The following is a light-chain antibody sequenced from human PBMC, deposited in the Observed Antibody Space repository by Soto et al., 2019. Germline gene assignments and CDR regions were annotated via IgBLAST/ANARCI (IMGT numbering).Light chain of an antibody. J-gene: IGKJ1*01. CDR2: GAS. CDR1: QSLSSSY. CDR3: QQHGISPPSWT. Sequence: ETVLTQSPGTLSLSPGERATLFCRASQSLSSSYLAWYQQRPGQAPRLLIYGASSRATGIPDRFSGSGSGTDFTLTISRLEPEDFAVYYCQQHGISPPSWTFGQGTKVEIK. V-gene: IGKV3-20*01.